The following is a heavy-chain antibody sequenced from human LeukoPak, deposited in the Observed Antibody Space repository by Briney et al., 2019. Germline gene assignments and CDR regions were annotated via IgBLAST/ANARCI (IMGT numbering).Heavy chain of an antibody. J-gene: IGHJ4*02. CDR1: GYTFTGYY. CDR2: INPNSGGT. D-gene: IGHD3-22*01. Sequence: ASVKVSCKASGYTFTGYYMHWVRQATGQGLEWMGWINPNSGGTNYAQKFQGRVTMTRDTSISTAYMELSRLGSDDTAVYYCARPYYYDSSGSFDYWGQGTLVTVSS. CDR3: ARPYYYDSSGSFDY. V-gene: IGHV1-2*02.